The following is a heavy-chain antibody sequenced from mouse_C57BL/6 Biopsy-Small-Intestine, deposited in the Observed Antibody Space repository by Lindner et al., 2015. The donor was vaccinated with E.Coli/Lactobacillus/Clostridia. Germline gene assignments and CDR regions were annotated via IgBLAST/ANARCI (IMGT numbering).Heavy chain of an antibody. D-gene: IGHD2-10*02. CDR3: TIMSHCDRGVCYPYDH. CDR2: INHSGVGT. V-gene: IGHV1S61*01. CDR1: GYTFTSYY. Sequence: SVKVSCKASGYTFTSYYIHWVRQAPGQGLEWVAIINHSGVGTSYIEKFQGRVTMTSDTSTSTVYMELSSLSSDDSAVYYCTIMSHCDRGVCYPYDHWGQGTLVTVSS. J-gene: IGHJ4*01.